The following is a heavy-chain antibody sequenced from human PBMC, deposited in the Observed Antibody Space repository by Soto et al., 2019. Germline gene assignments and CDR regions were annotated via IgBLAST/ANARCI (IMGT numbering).Heavy chain of an antibody. J-gene: IGHJ4*02. CDR2: INAGNGNT. Sequence: ASVKVPCKASGYTFTSYTMHWVRQAPGQRLEWMGWINAGNGNTKYSQKLQGRVTITRDTSASTVFIELSSLTSEDTALYYCARLPSGSYFDYWGQGTLVTVSS. CDR3: ARLPSGSYFDY. V-gene: IGHV1-3*01. D-gene: IGHD1-26*01. CDR1: GYTFTSYT.